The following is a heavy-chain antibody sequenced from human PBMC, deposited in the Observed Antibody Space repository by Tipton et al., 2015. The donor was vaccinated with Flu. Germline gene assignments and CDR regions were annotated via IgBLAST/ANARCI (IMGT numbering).Heavy chain of an antibody. V-gene: IGHV1-18*01. CDR1: GYTFTSYG. CDR2: ISAYNGNT. CDR3: ARDTYSYGYGHPLYFDY. D-gene: IGHD5-18*01. Sequence: QSGAEVKKPGASVKVSCKASGYTFTSYGISWVRQAPGQGLEWMGWISAYNGNTNYAQKLQGRVTMTTDTSTSTAYMELSSLISEDSAVYYCARDTYSYGYGHPLYFDYWGQGTLISVSS. J-gene: IGHJ4*02.